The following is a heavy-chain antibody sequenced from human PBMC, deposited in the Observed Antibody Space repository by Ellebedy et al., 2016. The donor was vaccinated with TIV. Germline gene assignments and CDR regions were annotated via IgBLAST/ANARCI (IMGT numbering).Heavy chain of an antibody. V-gene: IGHV4-34*01. CDR1: GVSFSGYY. Sequence: SQTLSLTCAVYGVSFSGYYWSWIRQPPGKGLEWIGEINHSGSTNYNPSLKSRVTISVDTSKNQFSPKLSSVTAADTAVYYCARDLHWNDSPYDYWGQGTLVTVSS. CDR3: ARDLHWNDSPYDY. CDR2: INHSGST. J-gene: IGHJ4*02. D-gene: IGHD1-1*01.